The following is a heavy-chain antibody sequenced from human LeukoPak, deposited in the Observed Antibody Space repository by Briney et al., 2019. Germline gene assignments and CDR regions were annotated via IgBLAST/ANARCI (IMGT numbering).Heavy chain of an antibody. V-gene: IGHV4-59*08. CDR3: ARLVRYFDWLPDY. CDR1: GGSISSYH. D-gene: IGHD3-9*01. J-gene: IGHJ4*02. Sequence: PSETLSLTCTVSGGSISSYHWSWIRQPPGKGLEWIGYIYYSGNTNYNPSLKSRVTISVDTSKNQFSLKLSSVTAADTAVYYCARLVRYFDWLPDYWGQGTLVTVSS. CDR2: IYYSGNT.